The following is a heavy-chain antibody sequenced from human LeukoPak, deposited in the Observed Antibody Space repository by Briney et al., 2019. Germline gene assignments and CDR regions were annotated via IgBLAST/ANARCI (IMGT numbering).Heavy chain of an antibody. J-gene: IGHJ4*02. V-gene: IGHV3-9*01. CDR2: ISWNSGSI. CDR3: AKDRLSYSSRTFDY. Sequence: PGGSLRLSCAASGFTFDDYAMHWVRQAPGKGLEWVSGISWNSGSIGYADSVKGRFTISRDNAKNSLYLQMNSLRAEDTALYYCAKDRLSYSSRTFDYWGQGTLVTVSS. CDR1: GFTFDDYA. D-gene: IGHD6-13*01.